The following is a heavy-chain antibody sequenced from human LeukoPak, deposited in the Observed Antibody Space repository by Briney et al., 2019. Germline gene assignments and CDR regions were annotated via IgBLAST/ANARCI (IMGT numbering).Heavy chain of an antibody. J-gene: IGHJ4*02. CDR2: IYYSGST. D-gene: IGHD2-2*01. CDR1: GGSISSYY. Sequence: SETLSLTCTVSGGSISSYYWSWIRQPPGKGLEWIGYIYYSGSTNYNPSLKSRVTMSVDTSKNQFSLKLSSVTAADTAVYYCATTHCSSTSCQFDYWGQGTLVTVSS. V-gene: IGHV4-59*01. CDR3: ATTHCSSTSCQFDY.